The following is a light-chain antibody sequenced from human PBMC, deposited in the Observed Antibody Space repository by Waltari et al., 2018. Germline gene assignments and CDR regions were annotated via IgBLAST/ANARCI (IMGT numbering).Light chain of an antibody. CDR1: ESVSNY. Sequence: IVLTQSLVTLSLSPGERATLSCKASESVSNYLAWYQQKPGQAPRLLIYDALKRATGIPVRFSGSGSGTDFTLTISSLEPEDFAVYYCQQGYKRRTFGGGTNVEIK. CDR2: DAL. J-gene: IGKJ4*01. CDR3: QQGYKRRT. V-gene: IGKV3-11*01.